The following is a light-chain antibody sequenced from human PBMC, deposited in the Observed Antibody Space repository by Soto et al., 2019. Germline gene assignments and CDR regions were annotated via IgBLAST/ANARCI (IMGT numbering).Light chain of an antibody. CDR1: QSVSSN. V-gene: IGKV3-15*01. Sequence: EIVMTQSPATLSVSPGERATLSCRASQSVSSNLAWYQQKPGQAPRLLIYGASTRATGIPARFSGSGSGTEFTPTNSSREFEDFSFFYCTKYNNWLGTFGQGTKGEIK. J-gene: IGKJ1*01. CDR3: TKYNNWLGT. CDR2: GAS.